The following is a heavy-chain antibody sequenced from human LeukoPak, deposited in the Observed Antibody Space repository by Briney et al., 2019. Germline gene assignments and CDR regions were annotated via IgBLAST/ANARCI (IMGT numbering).Heavy chain of an antibody. CDR1: GGSISSSSYY. CDR2: IYYSGST. J-gene: IGHJ6*03. D-gene: IGHD3-9*01. Sequence: PSETLSLTCTVSGGSISSSSYYWGWIRQPPGKGLEWIGSIYYSGSTYYNPSLKSRVTISVDTSKNQFSLKLSSVTAADTAVYYCARQRAYYDILTGYSGRYYMDVWGKGTTVTISS. V-gene: IGHV4-39*01. CDR3: ARQRAYYDILTGYSGRYYMDV.